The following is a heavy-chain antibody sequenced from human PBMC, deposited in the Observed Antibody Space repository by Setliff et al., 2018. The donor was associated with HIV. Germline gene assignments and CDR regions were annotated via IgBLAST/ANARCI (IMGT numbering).Heavy chain of an antibody. CDR1: GYTFTTYD. CDR2: IRPYNGHT. V-gene: IGHV1-18*01. CDR3: ARTDYGGNSGGNYFDY. Sequence: GASVTVSCKASGYTFTTYDITWVRQAPGQGLEWLGWIRPYNGHTNCAQKFQGRVNMPTDTDTRTAYMEGSSLRSDDTAVYYWARTDYGGNSGGNYFDYWGQGSLVTVSS. D-gene: IGHD4-17*01. J-gene: IGHJ4*02.